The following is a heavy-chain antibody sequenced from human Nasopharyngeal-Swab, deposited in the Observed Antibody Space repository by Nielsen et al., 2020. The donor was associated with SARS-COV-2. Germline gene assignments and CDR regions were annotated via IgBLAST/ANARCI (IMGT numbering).Heavy chain of an antibody. CDR1: GYSFTSYW. CDR2: IYPGDSAT. J-gene: IGHJ3*02. Sequence: GESLKISCKGSGYSFTSYWIGWVRHMPGKGLEWMGIIYPGDSATRYSPSFQGQVTISADKSISTAYLQWSSLKASDTAMYYCARTVYSGSYYQNDAFDIWGQGTMVTVSS. CDR3: ARTVYSGSYYQNDAFDI. V-gene: IGHV5-51*01. D-gene: IGHD1-26*01.